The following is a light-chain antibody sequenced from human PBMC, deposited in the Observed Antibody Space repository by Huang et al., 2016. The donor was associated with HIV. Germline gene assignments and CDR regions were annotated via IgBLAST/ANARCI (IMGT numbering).Light chain of an antibody. CDR3: QQSYSTLRYT. CDR1: QSISSY. Sequence: DIQMTQPPSSLSASVGDRVTITCRASQSISSYLNWYQQKPGKAPKLLIYASSRLQSGVPSRFSGSESGTDFTLTISSLQPEDFATYYCQQSYSTLRYTFGQGTKLEIK. V-gene: IGKV1-39*01. CDR2: ASS. J-gene: IGKJ2*01.